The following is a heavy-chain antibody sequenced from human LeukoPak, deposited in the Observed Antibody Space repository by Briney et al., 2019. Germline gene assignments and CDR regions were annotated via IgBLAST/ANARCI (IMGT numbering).Heavy chain of an antibody. J-gene: IGHJ6*02. V-gene: IGHV3-21*01. CDR3: AKDRWYCSGGSCPYYYYYGIDV. Sequence: GGSLRLSCAASGFTFSSYSMNWVRQAPGKGLEWVSSISSSSSYIYYADSVKGRFTISRDNAKNSLYLQMNSLRAEDTAVYYCAKDRWYCSGGSCPYYYYYGIDVWGQGTTVTVSS. CDR2: ISSSSSYI. D-gene: IGHD2-15*01. CDR1: GFTFSSYS.